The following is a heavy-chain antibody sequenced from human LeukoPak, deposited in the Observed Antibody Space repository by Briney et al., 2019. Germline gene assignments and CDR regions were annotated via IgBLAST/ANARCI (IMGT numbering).Heavy chain of an antibody. CDR1: GGSISSYY. J-gene: IGHJ5*02. D-gene: IGHD2-15*01. CDR2: IYYSGST. CDR3: AREVVAELNWFDP. Sequence: SETLSLTCTVSGGSISSYYWSWIRRPPGKGLEWIGYIYYSGSTNYNPSLKSRVTISVDTSKNQFSLKLSSVTAADTAVYYCAREVVAELNWFDPWGQGTLVTVSS. V-gene: IGHV4-59*01.